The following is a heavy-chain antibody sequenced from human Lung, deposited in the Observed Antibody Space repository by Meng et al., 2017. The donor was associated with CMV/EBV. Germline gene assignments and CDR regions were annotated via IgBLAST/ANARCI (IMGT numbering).Heavy chain of an antibody. V-gene: IGHV4-39*01. J-gene: IGHJ6*02. D-gene: IGHD2-2*02. CDR1: GFSITSSSYY. CDR3: IGYCSSTRCYKYYYDMDV. Sequence: SETLSLTCTVSGFSITSSSYYWGWIRQPPGQGLEWIGSIYYSGSTYYNPSLKSRVTISVDTSKKQFSLKLSSVTAADTAVYYGIGYCSSTRCYKYYYDMDVWGQGTTVTVSS. CDR2: IYYSGST.